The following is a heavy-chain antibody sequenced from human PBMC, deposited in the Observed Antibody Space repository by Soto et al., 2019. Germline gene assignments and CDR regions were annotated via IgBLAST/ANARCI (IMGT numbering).Heavy chain of an antibody. J-gene: IGHJ6*02. CDR2: ISWNSGSI. D-gene: IGHD3-3*02. Sequence: PGGSLRLSSAASGFTFDDYAIHWVRQAPGKGLEWVSGISWNSGSIGYADSVKGRFTISRDNAKNSLYLQMNSLRAEDTALYYCAKDFSRRGMDVWGQGTTVTVSS. CDR3: AKDFSRRGMDV. V-gene: IGHV3-9*01. CDR1: GFTFDDYA.